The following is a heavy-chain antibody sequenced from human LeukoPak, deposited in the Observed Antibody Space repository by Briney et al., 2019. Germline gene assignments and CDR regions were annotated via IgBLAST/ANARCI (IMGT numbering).Heavy chain of an antibody. J-gene: IGHJ3*02. CDR3: AGVPAAGTFRDAFDI. CDR2: IYYSGST. CDR1: GGSISDYY. D-gene: IGHD6-13*01. Sequence: PSETLSLTCTVSGGSISDYYWSWIRQPPGKGLEWIGYIYYSGSTNYNPSLKSRVTISVDTSKNQFSLKLSSVTAADTAVYYCAGVPAAGTFRDAFDIWGQGTMVTVSS. V-gene: IGHV4-59*08.